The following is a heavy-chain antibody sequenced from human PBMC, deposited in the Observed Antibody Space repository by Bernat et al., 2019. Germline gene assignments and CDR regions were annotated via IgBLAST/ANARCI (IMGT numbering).Heavy chain of an antibody. V-gene: IGHV1-3*01. CDR2: INAGHGNT. D-gene: IGHD2-15*01. Sequence: QVQLVQSGAEVKKPGASVKVSCKASGYTFTSYAMHWLRQAPGQRLEWMGWINAGHGNTRYSQKFQGRVTITRDTSESTAYMELSSLRCEDTAVYYCARGGYCSGGSCPGGEYFQHWGQGTLVSVSS. J-gene: IGHJ1*01. CDR3: ARGGYCSGGSCPGGEYFQH. CDR1: GYTFTSYA.